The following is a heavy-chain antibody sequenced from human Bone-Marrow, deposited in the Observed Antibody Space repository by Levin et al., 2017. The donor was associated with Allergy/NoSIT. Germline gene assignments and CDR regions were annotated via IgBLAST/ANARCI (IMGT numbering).Heavy chain of an antibody. V-gene: IGHV3-30*14. CDR3: ARGIWFGELPYYYYYGMDM. D-gene: IGHD3-10*01. J-gene: IGHJ6*02. CDR1: GFTFNRYV. Sequence: PGGSLRLSCGASGFTFNRYVMYWVRQAPGKGLEWVGLMSYDGTTQYYADSAKGRFTISRDISKNMLYLQMRSLRVTGTAVYYCARGIWFGELPYYYYYGMDMWGPGTAVTVS. CDR2: MSYDGTTQ.